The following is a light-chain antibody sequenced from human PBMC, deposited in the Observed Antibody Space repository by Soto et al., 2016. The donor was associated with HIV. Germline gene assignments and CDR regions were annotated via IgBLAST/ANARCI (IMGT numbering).Light chain of an antibody. Sequence: DIQMTQSPSTLSASVGDRVTITCRASQSISTWLAWFQQKPGKAPKLLIYKASSLESGVPSRFSGSGSGTDFTLTLSSVQPDDVGTYYCQQYNTVPWTFGQGTKVELK. CDR3: QQYNTVPWT. CDR1: QSISTW. V-gene: IGKV1-5*03. CDR2: KAS. J-gene: IGKJ1*01.